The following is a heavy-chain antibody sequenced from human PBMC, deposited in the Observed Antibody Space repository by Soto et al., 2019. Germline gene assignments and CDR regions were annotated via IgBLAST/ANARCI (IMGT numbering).Heavy chain of an antibody. CDR3: ARDGLGDGYNYGGYFDY. J-gene: IGHJ4*02. CDR2: IWYDGSNK. D-gene: IGHD5-12*01. Sequence: QVQLVESGGGVVQPGRSLRLSCAASGFTFSSYGMHWVRQAPGKGLEWVAVIWYDGSNKYYADSVKGRFTISRDNSKNTLYLQMNSLRAEDTAVYYCARDGLGDGYNYGGYFDYWGQGTLVTVSS. V-gene: IGHV3-33*01. CDR1: GFTFSSYG.